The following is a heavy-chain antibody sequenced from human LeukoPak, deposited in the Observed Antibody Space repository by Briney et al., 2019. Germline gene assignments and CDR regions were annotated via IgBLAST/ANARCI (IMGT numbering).Heavy chain of an antibody. J-gene: IGHJ4*02. CDR1: GFTFSNYG. D-gene: IGHD2-15*01. CDR3: AREIVGEGNFDC. CDR2: IWHDGSNI. V-gene: IGHV3-33*01. Sequence: PGRTLRLSCATSGFTFSNYGMRWVRQTPGKGLEWVAAIWHDGSNIFYADSVKGRFTISRDNSKNTLFLQMNSLRAEDTALYYCAREIVGEGNFDCWGQGTLVTVSS.